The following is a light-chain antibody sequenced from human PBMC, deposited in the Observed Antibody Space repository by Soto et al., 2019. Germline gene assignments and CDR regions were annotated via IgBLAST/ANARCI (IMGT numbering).Light chain of an antibody. CDR2: KAS. Sequence: DIQMTQSPSTLSASVGDRVTITCRASQSISTWLAWHQQKPGIAPKLLIYKASTLESGVPSRFSCSGSGTVFTLSITGLQPDDFATYYCQQYSRSWTFGQGTKVEIK. J-gene: IGKJ1*01. CDR1: QSISTW. V-gene: IGKV1-5*03. CDR3: QQYSRSWT.